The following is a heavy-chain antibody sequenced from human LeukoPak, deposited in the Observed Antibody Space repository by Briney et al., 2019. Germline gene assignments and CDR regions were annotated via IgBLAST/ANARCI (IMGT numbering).Heavy chain of an antibody. CDR1: GYTFTNYD. CDR2: MNPNSGNT. V-gene: IGHV1-8*01. J-gene: IGHJ4*02. D-gene: IGHD6-13*01. Sequence: GASVKVSCKASGYTFTNYDINWVRQATGQGLEWMGWMNPNSGNTGYAQKFQGRVTMTRNTSISTAYMELSSLRSEDTAVYYCARGPRRSSWYNYWGQGTLVTVSS. CDR3: ARGPRRSSWYNY.